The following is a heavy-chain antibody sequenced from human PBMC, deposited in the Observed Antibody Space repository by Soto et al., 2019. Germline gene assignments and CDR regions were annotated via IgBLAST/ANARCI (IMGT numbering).Heavy chain of an antibody. J-gene: IGHJ1*01. CDR1: GGSFTSTNYF. Sequence: QLQESGPGLVKPSETLSLTCTVSGGSFTSTNYFWGWIRQPPGKGLEWIGYMYDNGNTFYSPSLKGRVTMSVDTAKRQFSLDLSSVTAADTAMYYCARLQIYDSRAAPTPIFHPWGLGAMVTVSS. CDR3: ARLQIYDSRAAPTPIFHP. V-gene: IGHV4-39*01. CDR2: MYDNGNT. D-gene: IGHD3-22*01.